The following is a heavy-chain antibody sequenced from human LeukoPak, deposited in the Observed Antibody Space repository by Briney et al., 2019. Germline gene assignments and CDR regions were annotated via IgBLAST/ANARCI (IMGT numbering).Heavy chain of an antibody. D-gene: IGHD5-18*01. CDR3: ARVYGVDTAMVGYYYYMGV. CDR2: IIPIFGTA. Sequence: SSVKVSCKASGGTFSSYAISWVRQAPGQGLEWMGGIIPIFGTANYAQKFQGRVTITTDESTSTAYMELSSLRSEDTAVYYCARVYGVDTAMVGYYYYMGVWGKGTTVTVSS. V-gene: IGHV1-69*05. J-gene: IGHJ6*03. CDR1: GGTFSSYA.